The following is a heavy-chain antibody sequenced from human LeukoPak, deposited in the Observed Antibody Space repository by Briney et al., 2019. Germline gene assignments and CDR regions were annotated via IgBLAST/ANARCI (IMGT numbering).Heavy chain of an antibody. Sequence: PGGSLRLSCAASGFTFSSYGMHWVRQAPGKGREWVAVIWNDGSNKYYADSVKGRFTISRDNSKNTLYLQMNSLRAEDTAVYYCARELISTTWRGNRSYFDLWGRGTLVTVPS. CDR3: ARELISTTWRGNRSYFDL. CDR2: IWNDGSNK. V-gene: IGHV3-33*01. J-gene: IGHJ2*01. CDR1: GFTFSSYG. D-gene: IGHD1-1*01.